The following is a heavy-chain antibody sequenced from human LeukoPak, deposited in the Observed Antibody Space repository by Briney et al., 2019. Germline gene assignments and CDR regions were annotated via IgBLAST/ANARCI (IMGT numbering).Heavy chain of an antibody. J-gene: IGHJ3*02. CDR2: ISGSGGST. Sequence: GSLRLSCAASGFTFSSYAMHWVRQAPGKGLEWVSAISGSGGSTYYADSVKGRFTISRDNAKNSLYLQMKSLRAEDTAVYYCARGGSACDIWGQGTMVTVSS. CDR3: ARGGSACDI. CDR1: GFTFSSYA. V-gene: IGHV3-21*01. D-gene: IGHD1-26*01.